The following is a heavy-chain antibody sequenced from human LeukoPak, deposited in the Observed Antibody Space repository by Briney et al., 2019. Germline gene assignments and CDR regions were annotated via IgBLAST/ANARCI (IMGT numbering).Heavy chain of an antibody. Sequence: PGRSLRLSCAASGFTFSSYAMHRVRQAPGKGLEWVAVISYDGSNKYYADSVKGRFTISRDNSKNTLYLQMNSLRAEDTAVYYCARDGPGDASAFDIWGQGTMVTVSS. D-gene: IGHD7-27*01. CDR1: GFTFSSYA. V-gene: IGHV3-30*04. CDR2: ISYDGSNK. CDR3: ARDGPGDASAFDI. J-gene: IGHJ3*02.